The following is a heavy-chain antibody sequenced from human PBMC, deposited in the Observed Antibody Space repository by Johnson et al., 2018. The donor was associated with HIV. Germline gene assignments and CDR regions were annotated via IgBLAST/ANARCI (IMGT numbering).Heavy chain of an antibody. D-gene: IGHD4-17*01. CDR3: ARDRFGDSDAFDI. J-gene: IGHJ3*02. V-gene: IGHV3-23*04. Sequence: VQLVESGGGVVRPGGSLRLSCVASGITFSSYAMSWVRQAPGKGLEWVSALSGSGGSTYYAGPVRGRFTISRDNAKNSLYLQLNSLRADDTAVYFCARDRFGDSDAFDIWGQGTMVTVSS. CDR1: GITFSSYA. CDR2: LSGSGGST.